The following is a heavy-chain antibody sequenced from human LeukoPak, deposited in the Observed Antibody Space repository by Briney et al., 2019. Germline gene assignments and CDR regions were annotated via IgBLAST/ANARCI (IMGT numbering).Heavy chain of an antibody. V-gene: IGHV1-8*03. CDR3: ARGRIVATISDAFDI. CDR2: MNPNSGNT. J-gene: IGHJ3*02. Sequence: ASVKVSCKASGYTFTSYDINWVRQATGQGLEWMGWMNPNSGNTGYAQKFQGRVAITRNTSISTAYMELSSLRSEDTAVYYCARGRIVATISDAFDIWVQGTMVTVSS. D-gene: IGHD5-12*01. CDR1: GYTFTSYD.